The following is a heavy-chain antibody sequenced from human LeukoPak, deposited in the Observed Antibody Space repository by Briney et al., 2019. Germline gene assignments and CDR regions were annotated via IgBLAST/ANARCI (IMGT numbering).Heavy chain of an antibody. Sequence: PGGSLRLSCAASGFTFTSYAMSWVRQGPGKGLEWVSAISGSGGSTYYADSVKGRFTISRDKSKNTLYLQMNSLRAEDTAVYYCARGGYCSSTSCSTGIAAAVRVDYWGQGTLVTVSS. CDR2: ISGSGGST. V-gene: IGHV3-23*01. CDR3: ARGGYCSSTSCSTGIAAAVRVDY. CDR1: GFTFTSYA. D-gene: IGHD2-2*01. J-gene: IGHJ4*02.